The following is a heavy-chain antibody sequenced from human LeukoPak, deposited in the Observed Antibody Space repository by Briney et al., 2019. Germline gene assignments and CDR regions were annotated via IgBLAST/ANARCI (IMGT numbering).Heavy chain of an antibody. CDR2: INPNSGST. V-gene: IGHV1-2*02. Sequence: ASVKVSCKASGYTFTDYYMHWVRQAPGQGLEWMGWINPNSGSTNFAQKFQGRVAMTRDTSISTAYLELGSLRSDDTAVYFCARARWQLVPYFDSWGQGTLVTVSS. D-gene: IGHD6-6*01. CDR1: GYTFTDYY. CDR3: ARARWQLVPYFDS. J-gene: IGHJ4*02.